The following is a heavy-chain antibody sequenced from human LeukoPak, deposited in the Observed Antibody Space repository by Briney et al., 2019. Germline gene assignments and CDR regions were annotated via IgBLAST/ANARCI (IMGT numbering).Heavy chain of an antibody. CDR2: INPNSGGT. V-gene: IGHV1-2*06. Sequence: ASVKVSCKASGYTFTAYYLYWVRQAPGQGLEWMGRINPNSGGTDCAQKFQGRVTMTRDTSISTAYMELSSLRSDDTAVYYCAIGMAAAGTFEYWGQGTLVTVSS. J-gene: IGHJ4*02. CDR3: AIGMAAAGTFEY. D-gene: IGHD6-13*01. CDR1: GYTFTAYY.